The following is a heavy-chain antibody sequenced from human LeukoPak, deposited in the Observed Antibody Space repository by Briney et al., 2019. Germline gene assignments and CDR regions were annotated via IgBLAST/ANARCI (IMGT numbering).Heavy chain of an antibody. D-gene: IGHD4-17*01. J-gene: IGHJ4*02. CDR3: ATLNYGDYGSFNY. V-gene: IGHV3-48*01. Sequence: GGSLRLSCVASGLTFNTYSMNWVRQAPGKGLVWISYIHSSSSAIYYADSVKGRFTISRDNARDSLYLQMNSLRAEDTAMYYCATLNYGDYGSFNYWGRGTLVTVSS. CDR2: IHSSSSAI. CDR1: GLTFNTYS.